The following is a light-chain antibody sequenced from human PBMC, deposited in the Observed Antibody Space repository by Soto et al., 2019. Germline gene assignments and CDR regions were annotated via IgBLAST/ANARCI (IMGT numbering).Light chain of an antibody. J-gene: IGLJ3*02. CDR3: QSFDTNNYWV. V-gene: IGLV6-57*03. CDR1: SGSIASNY. Sequence: FMLTQPHSVSESPGKTVTISCTRSSGSIASNYVQWYQQRPGSAPSTVIYEDNQRPSGVPDRFSGSIDSSSNSASLTISGLKTEDEADYFCQSFDTNNYWVFGGGTKLTVL. CDR2: EDN.